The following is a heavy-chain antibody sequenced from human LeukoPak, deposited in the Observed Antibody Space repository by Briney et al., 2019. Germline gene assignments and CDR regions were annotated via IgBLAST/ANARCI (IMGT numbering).Heavy chain of an antibody. CDR1: GFTFSSYS. Sequence: GGSLRLSCAASGFTFSSYSMNWVRQAPGEGLEWVSYISSSSSTIYYADSVKGRFTISRDNAKNSLYLQMNSLRAEDTAVYYCARESYRDAFDIWGQGTMVTVSS. CDR3: ARESYRDAFDI. D-gene: IGHD2-2*02. J-gene: IGHJ3*02. CDR2: ISSSSSTI. V-gene: IGHV3-48*01.